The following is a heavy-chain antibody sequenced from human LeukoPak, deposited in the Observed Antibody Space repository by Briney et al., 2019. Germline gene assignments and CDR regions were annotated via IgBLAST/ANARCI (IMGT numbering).Heavy chain of an antibody. J-gene: IGHJ4*02. D-gene: IGHD5-18*01. V-gene: IGHV3-48*04. CDR2: ISTSIMTV. Sequence: GGSLRLSCAASGFTFSSYTMNWVRQAPGKGLELVSYISTSIMTVYYADSVKGRFTISRDNAKNSQYLQMNSLRAEDTAVYYCAMSGTAMVGIDYWGQGTLVTVSS. CDR3: AMSGTAMVGIDY. CDR1: GFTFSSYT.